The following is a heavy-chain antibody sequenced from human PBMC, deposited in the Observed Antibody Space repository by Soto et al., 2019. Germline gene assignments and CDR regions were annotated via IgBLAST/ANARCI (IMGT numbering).Heavy chain of an antibody. CDR1: GGSISSGDYY. J-gene: IGHJ5*02. D-gene: IGHD2-15*01. V-gene: IGHV4-30-4*01. CDR2: IYYSGST. Sequence: PSETLSLTCTVSGGSISSGDYYWSWIRQPPGKGLEWIGYIYYSGSTYYNPSLKSRVTILVDTSKNQFSLKLSSVTAADTALYYCARHPTGFPNWIDPWGQGIMVTVSS. CDR3: ARHPTGFPNWIDP.